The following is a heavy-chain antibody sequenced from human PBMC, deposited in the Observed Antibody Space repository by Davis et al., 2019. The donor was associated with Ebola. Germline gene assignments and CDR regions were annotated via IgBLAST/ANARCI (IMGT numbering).Heavy chain of an antibody. CDR3: ARESYYYDSSGYQTYYFDY. D-gene: IGHD3-22*01. J-gene: IGHJ4*02. CDR1: GFTFDEHS. CDR2: IGWNSAFR. Sequence: GGSLRLSCTASGFTFDEHSMHWVRQRPGRGLEWVSGIGWNSAFRSYVQSVKGRFTISRDNAKNSLYLQMNSLRAEDTAVYYCARESYYYDSSGYQTYYFDYWGQGTLVTVSS. V-gene: IGHV3-9*01.